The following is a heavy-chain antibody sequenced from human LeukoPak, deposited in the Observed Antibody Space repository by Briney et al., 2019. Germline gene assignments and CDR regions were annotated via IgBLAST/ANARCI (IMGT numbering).Heavy chain of an antibody. CDR1: GFTFSSYS. J-gene: IGHJ4*02. CDR2: ISSSSSTI. D-gene: IGHD3-10*01. V-gene: IGHV3-48*04. Sequence: GGSLRLSCAASGFTFSSYSMNWVRQAPGKGLEWVSYISSSSSTIYYADSVKGRFTISRDNAKNSLYLQMNSLRAEDTAVYYCARTGWFRYYYGSGSYHFDYWGQGTLVTVSS. CDR3: ARTGWFRYYYGSGSYHFDY.